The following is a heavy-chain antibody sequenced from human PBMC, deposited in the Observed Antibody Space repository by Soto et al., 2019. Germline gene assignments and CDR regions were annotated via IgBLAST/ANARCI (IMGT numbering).Heavy chain of an antibody. V-gene: IGHV4-39*01. CDR3: ARHLSSSFNYFDY. J-gene: IGHJ4*02. D-gene: IGHD6-13*01. Sequence: SETLSLTCTVSGGSISSSSYYWGWIRQPPGKGLEWIGSIHYSGSTYYNPSLKSRVTISVDTSKNQFSLKLSSVAAADTAVYYCARHLSSSFNYFDYWGQGTLVTVSS. CDR1: GGSISSSSYY. CDR2: IHYSGST.